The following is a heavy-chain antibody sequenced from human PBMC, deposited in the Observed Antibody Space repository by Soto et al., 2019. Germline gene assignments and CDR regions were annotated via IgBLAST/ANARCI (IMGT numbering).Heavy chain of an antibody. CDR3: ASSIN. Sequence: QVQLVESGGGVVQPGRSLRLSCAASGFPFSSYGMHWVRQAPGKGLDWVAVIWYDGSNKDYADSVKGRFTISRDNSKNTLYLHMNNLRADDTAVYYCASSINWGQGTLVTVSS. CDR2: IWYDGSNK. CDR1: GFPFSSYG. J-gene: IGHJ4*02. V-gene: IGHV3-33*01.